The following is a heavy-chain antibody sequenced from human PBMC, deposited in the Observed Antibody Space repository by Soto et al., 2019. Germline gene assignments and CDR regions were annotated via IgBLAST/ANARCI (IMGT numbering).Heavy chain of an antibody. J-gene: IGHJ6*02. CDR1: GFTLSTYG. V-gene: IGHV3-30*18. D-gene: IGHD6-13*01. CDR2: ISYDGSNK. CDR3: AKGKQAAAGRVNYYGMDV. Sequence: QVQLEESGGGVVQPGRSLRLSCAASGFTLSTYGMHWVRQAPGKGLEWVAVISYDGSNKYYADSVKGRFTISRDNSKNTLYLQMNSLRAEDTAVYYCAKGKQAAAGRVNYYGMDVWGQGTTVTVSS.